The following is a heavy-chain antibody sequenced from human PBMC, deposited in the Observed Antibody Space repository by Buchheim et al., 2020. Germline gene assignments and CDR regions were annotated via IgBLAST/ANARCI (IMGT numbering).Heavy chain of an antibody. Sequence: QLQLQESGPGLVKPSETLSLTCTVSGGSISSSSYYWGWIRQPPGKGLEWIGSIYYSGSTYYNPSLKSRVTISVDPSTNQFSLKLSSVTAADTAVYYCATRTDEWELPFWGQGTL. D-gene: IGHD1-26*01. V-gene: IGHV4-39*01. CDR3: ATRTDEWELPF. CDR2: IYYSGST. J-gene: IGHJ4*02. CDR1: GGSISSSSYY.